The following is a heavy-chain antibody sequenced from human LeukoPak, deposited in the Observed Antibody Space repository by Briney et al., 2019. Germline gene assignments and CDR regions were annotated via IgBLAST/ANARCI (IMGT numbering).Heavy chain of an antibody. J-gene: IGHJ4*02. D-gene: IGHD2-21*01. CDR3: ARVDERLGVDY. Sequence: SETLSLTCTVSGYSISSGYYWGWIRQPPGKGLEWIGSIYHSGSTYYNPSLKSRVTISVDTSKNQFSLKLSSVTAADTAVYYCARVDERLGVDYWGQGTLVTVSS. V-gene: IGHV4-38-2*02. CDR2: IYHSGST. CDR1: GYSISSGYY.